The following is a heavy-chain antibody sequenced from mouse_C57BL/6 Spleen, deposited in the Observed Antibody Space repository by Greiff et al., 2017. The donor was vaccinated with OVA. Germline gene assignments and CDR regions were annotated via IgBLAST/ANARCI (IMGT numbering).Heavy chain of an antibody. Sequence: QVHVKQSGAELVRPGTSVKVSCKASGYAFTNYLIEWVKQRPGQGLEWIGVINPGSGGTNYNEKFKGKATLTADKSSSTAYMQLSSLTSEDSAVYFCARDYYGSSYWYFDVWGTGTTVTVSS. V-gene: IGHV1-54*01. J-gene: IGHJ1*03. CDR3: ARDYYGSSYWYFDV. CDR1: GYAFTNYL. CDR2: INPGSGGT. D-gene: IGHD1-1*01.